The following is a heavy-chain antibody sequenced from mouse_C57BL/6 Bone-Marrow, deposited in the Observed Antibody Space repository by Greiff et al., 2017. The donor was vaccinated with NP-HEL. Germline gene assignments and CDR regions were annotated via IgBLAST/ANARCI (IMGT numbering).Heavy chain of an antibody. CDR3: ARGVYYDYARFAY. CDR2: ISDGGSYT. D-gene: IGHD2-4*01. J-gene: IGHJ3*01. V-gene: IGHV5-4*01. Sequence: EVQVVESGGGLVKPGGSLKLSCAASGFTFSSYAMSWVRQTPEKRLEWVATISDGGSYTYYPDNVKGRFTISRDNAKNNLYLQMSHLKSEDTAMYYCARGVYYDYARFAYWGQGTLVTVSA. CDR1: GFTFSSYA.